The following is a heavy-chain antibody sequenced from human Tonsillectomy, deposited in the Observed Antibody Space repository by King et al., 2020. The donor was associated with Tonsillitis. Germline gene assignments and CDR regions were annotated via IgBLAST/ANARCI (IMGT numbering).Heavy chain of an antibody. V-gene: IGHV4-31*03. D-gene: IGHD1-26*01. Sequence: VQLQESGPGLVKPSQTLSLSCTVSGGSITSDDHYWSWIRQHPGEGLEWIGYIHNSGSSYYNPSLRSRVTISVDTSKNQFSLKLSSVTAADTAVYYCARGVGRYEAHGGYYPNWFDHWGQGTLVTVSS. CDR3: ARGVGRYEAHGGYYPNWFDH. CDR2: IHNSGSS. J-gene: IGHJ5*02. CDR1: GGSITSDDHY.